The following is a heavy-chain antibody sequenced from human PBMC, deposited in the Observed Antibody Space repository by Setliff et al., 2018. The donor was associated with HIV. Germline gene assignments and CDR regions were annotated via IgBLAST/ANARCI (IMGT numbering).Heavy chain of an antibody. D-gene: IGHD5-18*01. J-gene: IGHJ4*02. CDR2: IYYSGST. CDR3: ARDAERGYSYGYDY. Sequence: PSETLSLTCTVSGGSISTNDYYWGWIRQPPGKGLEWIGSIYYSGSTYYNPSLKSRVTMSVDTSKNQFSLKLSSVTAADTAVYYCARDAERGYSYGYDYWGQGTLVTVSS. CDR1: GGSISTNDYY. V-gene: IGHV4-39*07.